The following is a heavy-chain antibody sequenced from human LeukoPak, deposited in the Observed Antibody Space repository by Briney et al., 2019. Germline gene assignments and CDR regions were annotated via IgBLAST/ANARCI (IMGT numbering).Heavy chain of an antibody. D-gene: IGHD3-9*01. CDR1: GGTFSSYA. J-gene: IGHJ6*04. V-gene: IGHV1-69*10. CDR3: QKAAYDILTHYYYYGMDV. Sequence: SVKVYCKASGGTFSSYAISWVRQAPGQGLEWMGGIIPILGTANYAQKFQGRVTITADKSTSTAYMELSSLRSEDTAVYYWQKAAYDILTHYYYYGMDVWGKGTTVTVSS. CDR2: IIPILGTA.